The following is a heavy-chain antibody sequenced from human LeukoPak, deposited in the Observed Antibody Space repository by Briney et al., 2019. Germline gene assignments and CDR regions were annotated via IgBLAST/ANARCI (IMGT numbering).Heavy chain of an antibody. CDR1: GFTFDDYG. CDR2: INWNGGNT. CDR3: ARDLLDRPGAFDI. D-gene: IGHD2-2*01. V-gene: IGHV3-20*04. Sequence: GGSLRLSCAASGFTFDDYGMNWVRQAPGKGLEWVSGINWNGGNTAYADSVKGRFTISRDNAKNSLYLQMNSLRAEDTAVYYCARDLLDRPGAFDIWGQGTMVTVSS. J-gene: IGHJ3*02.